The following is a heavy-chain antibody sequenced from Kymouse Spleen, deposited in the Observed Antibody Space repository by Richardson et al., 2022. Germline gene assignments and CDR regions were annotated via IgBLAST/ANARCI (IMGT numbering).Heavy chain of an antibody. J-gene: IGHJ6*02. D-gene: IGHD3-9*01. V-gene: IGHV4-34*01. CDR1: GGSFSGYY. CDR2: INHSGST. Sequence: QVQLQQWGAGLLKPSETLSLTCAVYGGSFSGYYWSWIRQPPGKGLEWIGEINHSGSTNYNPSLKSRVTISVDTSKNQFSLKLSSVTAADTAVYYCARHDILTGYPLDVWGQGTTVTVSS. CDR3: ARHDILTGYPLDV.